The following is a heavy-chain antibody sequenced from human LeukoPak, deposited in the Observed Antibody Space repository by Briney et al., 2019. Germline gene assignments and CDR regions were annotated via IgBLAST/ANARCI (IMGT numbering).Heavy chain of an antibody. CDR2: FYSADTT. CDR1: GFPVSSTY. J-gene: IGHJ4*02. D-gene: IGHD3-9*01. Sequence: GGSLRLSCAASGFPVSSTYMSWVRRAPGKGLEWVSVFYSADTTYYANSVKGRFTISRDDSNNMLYLQMNSLRAEDTAIYYCARRLLTGYYEFWGQGTLVTVSS. V-gene: IGHV3-66*01. CDR3: ARRLLTGYYEF.